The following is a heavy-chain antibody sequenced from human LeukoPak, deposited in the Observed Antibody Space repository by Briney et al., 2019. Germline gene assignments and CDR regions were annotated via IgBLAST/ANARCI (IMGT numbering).Heavy chain of an antibody. D-gene: IGHD3-10*01. Sequence: GGSLRLSCAASGFTFSSYEMNWVRQAPGKGLEWVSYISSSGSTIYYADSVKGRFTISRDNAKNSLYLQMNSLRAEDTAVYYCARDATYYYGSGSYYWGQGTLVTVSS. J-gene: IGHJ4*02. V-gene: IGHV3-48*03. CDR3: ARDATYYYGSGSYY. CDR2: ISSSGSTI. CDR1: GFTFSSYE.